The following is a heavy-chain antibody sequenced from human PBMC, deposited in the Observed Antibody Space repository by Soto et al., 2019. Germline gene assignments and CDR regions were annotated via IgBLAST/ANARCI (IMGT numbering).Heavy chain of an antibody. CDR2: INAGNGNT. CDR1: GYTFTSYA. J-gene: IGHJ3*02. D-gene: IGHD4-17*01. Sequence: GASVKVSCKASGYTFTSYAMHWVRQAPGQRLEWMGWINAGNGNTKYSQKFQGRVTMTEDTSTDTAYMELSSLRSEDTAVYYCARESLTVSDAFDIWGQGTMVTVSS. V-gene: IGHV1-3*01. CDR3: ARESLTVSDAFDI.